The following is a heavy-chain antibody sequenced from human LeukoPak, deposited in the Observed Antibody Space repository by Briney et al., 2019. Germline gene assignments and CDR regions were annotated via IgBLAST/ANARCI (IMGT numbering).Heavy chain of an antibody. Sequence: PSETLSLTCTVSGGSISRGNYYWSWIRQPAGKGLEWIGRIYTSGSTNYKPSLKSRVAISLDTSKNQFSLNLRSVTAADTAVYYCVRGPYGASISNWFDPWGQGLLVTVSS. D-gene: IGHD4/OR15-4a*01. V-gene: IGHV4-61*02. CDR2: IYTSGST. CDR3: VRGPYGASISNWFDP. CDR1: GGSISRGNYY. J-gene: IGHJ5*02.